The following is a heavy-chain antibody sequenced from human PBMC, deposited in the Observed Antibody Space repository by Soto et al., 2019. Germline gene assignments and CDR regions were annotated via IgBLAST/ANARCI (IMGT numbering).Heavy chain of an antibody. D-gene: IGHD3-16*01. CDR3: ARGGSLYYYYGIDV. CDR1: GLTISNNY. V-gene: IGHV3-53*01. J-gene: IGHJ6*02. Sequence: PGGSLRLSCAASGLTISNNYMTWVRQAPGKGLEWVSVIDSGGDTNYADSVKGRFTLSGDSSKNTLYLQMNSLRAEDTAVYICARGGSLYYYYGIDVWGQGTTVTVSS. CDR2: IDSGGDT.